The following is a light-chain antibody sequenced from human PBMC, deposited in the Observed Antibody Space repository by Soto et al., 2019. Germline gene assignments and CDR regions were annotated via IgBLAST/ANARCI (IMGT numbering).Light chain of an antibody. Sequence: QSVLTQPPSASVAPGQSVAISCTGTSGAVGGYTPVSWYHPHPANAPTLLLFEVSERPPRVPDCFSASKSGTTASLTVSGLQAEDEADYYCSSYAGSNNYVFGTGTKVTVL. V-gene: IGLV2-8*01. CDR1: SGAVGGYTP. CDR2: EVS. J-gene: IGLJ1*01. CDR3: SSYAGSNNYV.